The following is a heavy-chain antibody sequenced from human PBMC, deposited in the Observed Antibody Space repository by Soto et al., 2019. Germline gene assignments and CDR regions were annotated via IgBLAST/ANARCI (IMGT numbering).Heavy chain of an antibody. CDR1: GYTFTSYG. D-gene: IGHD3-3*01. CDR2: ISAYNGNT. V-gene: IGHV1-18*01. J-gene: IGHJ6*02. Sequence: ASVKVSCKASGYTFTSYGISWVRQAPGQGLEWMGWISAYNGNTNYAQKLQGRVTMTTDTSTSTAYMELRSLRSDDTAVYYCARSPDTIFGVVAELYYYYGMDVWGQGTTVTVSS. CDR3: ARSPDTIFGVVAELYYYYGMDV.